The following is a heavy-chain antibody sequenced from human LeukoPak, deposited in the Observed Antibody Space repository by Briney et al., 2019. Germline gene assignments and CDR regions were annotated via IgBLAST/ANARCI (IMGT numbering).Heavy chain of an antibody. CDR1: GYTLTELS. V-gene: IGHV1-24*01. Sequence: ASVKVSCKVSGYTLTELSMHWVRQAPGKGLEWMGGFDPEDGETIYAQKFQGRVTMTGDTSTDTAYMELSRLRSDDTAVYYCARDQMSDYGDCSFDYWGQGTLVTVSS. J-gene: IGHJ4*02. CDR3: ARDQMSDYGDCSFDY. CDR2: FDPEDGET. D-gene: IGHD4-17*01.